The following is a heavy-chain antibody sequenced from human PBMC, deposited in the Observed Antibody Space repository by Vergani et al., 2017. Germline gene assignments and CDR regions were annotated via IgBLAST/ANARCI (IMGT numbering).Heavy chain of an antibody. Sequence: QVQLQESGPGLVKPSQTLSLTCTVSGGSISSGDYYWSWIRQPPGKGLEWIGSIYHSGSTYYNPSLKSRVTISVDTSKNQFSLKLSSVTAADTAVYYCAREVVVTAALGYWGQGTLVTVSS. CDR3: AREVVVTAALGY. CDR1: GGSISSGDYY. D-gene: IGHD2-21*02. CDR2: IYHSGST. V-gene: IGHV4-30-4*01. J-gene: IGHJ4*02.